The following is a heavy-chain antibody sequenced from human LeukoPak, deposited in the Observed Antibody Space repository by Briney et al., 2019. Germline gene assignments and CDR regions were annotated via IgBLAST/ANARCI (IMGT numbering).Heavy chain of an antibody. CDR2: ISVSGGTT. CDR1: GFTFSNYV. D-gene: IGHD2-15*01. Sequence: PGGSLGLSCAASGFTFSNYVMTWVRQAPGKGLDWVSGISVSGGTTYYADSVKGRFTISRDNAKNTLYVQMNSLRAEDTAVYYCARDKAGTPFDYWGQGTLVTVSS. J-gene: IGHJ4*02. V-gene: IGHV3-23*01. CDR3: ARDKAGTPFDY.